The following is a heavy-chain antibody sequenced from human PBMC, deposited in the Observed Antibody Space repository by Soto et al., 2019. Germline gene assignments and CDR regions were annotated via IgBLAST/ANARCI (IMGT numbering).Heavy chain of an antibody. Sequence: ASVKVSCKASGYSFTSYGISWVRQAPGQGLEWMGWISAYNGNTKYAQKLQGRVTMTTDTSTSTAYMELRSLRSDDTAVDYCARDLAVALIDDWGQGTLVTVSS. CDR2: ISAYNGNT. J-gene: IGHJ4*02. CDR1: GYSFTSYG. V-gene: IGHV1-18*01. CDR3: ARDLAVALIDD. D-gene: IGHD6-19*01.